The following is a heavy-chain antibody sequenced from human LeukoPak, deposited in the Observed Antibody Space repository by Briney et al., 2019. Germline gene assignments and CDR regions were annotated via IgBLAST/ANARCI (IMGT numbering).Heavy chain of an antibody. D-gene: IGHD3-22*01. CDR2: IYSGGST. V-gene: IGHV3-53*01. Sequence: GGSLRLSCAASGFTVSSNYMSWVRQAPGKGLEWVSVIYSGGSTYYADSVKGRFTISRDNSKNTLYLQMNSLRAEDTAVYYCARGQGYYDSSGYYEDCWGQGTLVTVSS. CDR1: GFTVSSNY. J-gene: IGHJ4*02. CDR3: ARGQGYYDSSGYYEDC.